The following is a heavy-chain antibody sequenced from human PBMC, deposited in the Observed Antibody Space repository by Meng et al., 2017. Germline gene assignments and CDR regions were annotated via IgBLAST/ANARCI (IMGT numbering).Heavy chain of an antibody. D-gene: IGHD6-19*01. CDR3: HSGWYQAGDDY. J-gene: IGHJ4*02. CDR2: IIPIFGTA. CDR1: GGTFSIYA. Sequence: QVQLGPSGAEVKKPGSSVNVSCKASGGTFSIYAISWVRQAPGQGLEWMGGIIPIFGTANYAQKFQGRVTITADKSTSTAYMELSSLRSEDTAVYYCHSGWYQAGDDYWGQGTLVTVSS. V-gene: IGHV1-69*06.